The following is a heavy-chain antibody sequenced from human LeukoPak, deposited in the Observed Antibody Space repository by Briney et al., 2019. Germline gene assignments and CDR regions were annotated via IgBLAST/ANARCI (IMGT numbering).Heavy chain of an antibody. CDR3: AKDASSSWRWGAFDI. Sequence: GGSLRLSCAASGFTFSDYYMSWIRQAPGKGLEWVSYISSSGSTIYYADSVKGRFTISRDNAKNSLYLQMNGLRAEDTAVYYCAKDASSSWRWGAFDIWGQGTMVTVSS. J-gene: IGHJ3*02. CDR1: GFTFSDYY. CDR2: ISSSGSTI. V-gene: IGHV3-11*01. D-gene: IGHD6-13*01.